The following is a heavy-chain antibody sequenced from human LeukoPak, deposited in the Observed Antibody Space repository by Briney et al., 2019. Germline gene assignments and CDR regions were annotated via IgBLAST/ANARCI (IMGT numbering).Heavy chain of an antibody. J-gene: IGHJ4*02. CDR2: ISGSGSGGST. CDR1: GFTFSSSA. Sequence: GGSLRLSCAASGFTFSSSAMSWVRQAPGKGLEWVSSISGSGSGGSTYYADSVKGRFTISRDNSKNTLYLQMNSLRAEDTAVYYCAKVRYSSSWYNDYWGQGTLVTVSS. D-gene: IGHD6-13*01. V-gene: IGHV3-23*01. CDR3: AKVRYSSSWYNDY.